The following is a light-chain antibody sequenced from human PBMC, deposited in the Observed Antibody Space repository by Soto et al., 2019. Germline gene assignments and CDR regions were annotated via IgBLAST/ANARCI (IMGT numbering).Light chain of an antibody. V-gene: IGLV2-14*03. CDR1: SGDVGGYNY. CDR2: DVS. Sequence: SVLTQPASVSGSPGQSITISCTGTSGDVGGYNYVSWYQQHPGKAPKLMIYDVSNRPSGVSNRFSGSKSGNTASLTISGLQAEDEADYYCSSYTSSSLHVFGTGTKATV. J-gene: IGLJ1*01. CDR3: SSYTSSSLHV.